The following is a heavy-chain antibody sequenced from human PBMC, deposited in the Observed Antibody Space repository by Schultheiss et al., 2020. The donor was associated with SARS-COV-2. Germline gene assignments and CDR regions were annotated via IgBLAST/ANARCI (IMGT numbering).Heavy chain of an antibody. CDR3: ARGDVGGFDY. CDR1: GGSISSSSYY. J-gene: IGHJ4*02. D-gene: IGHD3-16*01. Sequence: SETLSLTCTVSGGSISSSSYYWGWIRQPPGKGLEWIGYIYYSGSTNYNPSLKSRVTISVDTSKNQFSLKLSSVTAADTAVYYCARGDVGGFDYWGQGTLVTVSS. CDR2: IYYSGST. V-gene: IGHV4-39*07.